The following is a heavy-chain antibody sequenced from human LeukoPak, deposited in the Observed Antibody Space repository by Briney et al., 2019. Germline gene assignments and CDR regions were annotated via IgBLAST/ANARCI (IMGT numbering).Heavy chain of an antibody. J-gene: IGHJ4*02. D-gene: IGHD5-18*01. CDR3: ARGRTKTAMGQSYYFDY. CDR1: GFTFSSYW. V-gene: IGHV3-7*01. CDR2: IKQDGSEK. Sequence: GGSLRLSCAASGFTFSSYWMSWVRQAPGKGLGWVANIKQDGSEKYYVDSVKGRFTISRDNAKNSLYLQMNSLRAEDTAVYYCARGRTKTAMGQSYYFDYWGQGTLVTVSS.